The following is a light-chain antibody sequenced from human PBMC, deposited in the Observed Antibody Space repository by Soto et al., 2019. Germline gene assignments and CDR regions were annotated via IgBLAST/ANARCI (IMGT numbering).Light chain of an antibody. CDR3: QQYNDYSWT. CDR2: KAS. Sequence: IQMTQSPSTLSASIGDIVAITCRASQNIGIWLAWYQQRPGKAPRFLIYKASTLESWVPSRCSGSGSGTEFTLTISSLQPDDFATYYCQQYNDYSWTFGQGTHVEIK. CDR1: QNIGIW. J-gene: IGKJ1*01. V-gene: IGKV1-5*03.